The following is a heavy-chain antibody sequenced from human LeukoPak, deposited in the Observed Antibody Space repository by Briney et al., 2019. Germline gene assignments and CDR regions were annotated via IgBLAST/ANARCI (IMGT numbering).Heavy chain of an antibody. CDR2: ISGSGTSI. J-gene: IGHJ4*02. D-gene: IGHD1-7*01. CDR1: GFTFNTYN. V-gene: IGHV3-21*06. Sequence: PGGSLRLSCAASGFTFNTYNLNWVRQAPGKGLEWVSSISGSGTSIYYADSVKGRFTISRDNANNSLYLQMNSLRAEDTATYYCARDSPNYHYHAVYFDNWGPGTLVTVSS. CDR3: ARDSPNYHYHAVYFDN.